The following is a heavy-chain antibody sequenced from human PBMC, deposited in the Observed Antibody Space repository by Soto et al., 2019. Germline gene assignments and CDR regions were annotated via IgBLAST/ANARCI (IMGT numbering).Heavy chain of an antibody. CDR3: AKDRAGYSRQSDS. CDR1: GFTFNNYA. J-gene: IGHJ4*02. V-gene: IGHV3-23*01. D-gene: IGHD6-13*01. Sequence: EVQLLESGGGLVQPGGSLRLSCATSGFTFNNYAMSWFSQAPGKGLEWVSAISGSVSSTYYADSVKGRFTISRDNSKNTLTLQMNSLRAEDTAVYYCAKDRAGYSRQSDSWGQGTLVTVSS. CDR2: ISGSVSST.